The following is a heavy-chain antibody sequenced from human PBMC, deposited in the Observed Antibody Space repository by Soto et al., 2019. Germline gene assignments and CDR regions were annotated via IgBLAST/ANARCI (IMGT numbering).Heavy chain of an antibody. Sequence: SETLSLTCTVSGGSISSYYWSWIRQPPGKGLEWIGYIYYSGSTNYNPSLKSRVTISVDTSKNQFSLKLSSVTAADTAVYYCARDGSIAVRGRDWFDPWGQGTLVTVSS. V-gene: IGHV4-59*01. CDR2: IYYSGST. D-gene: IGHD6-6*01. CDR3: ARDGSIAVRGRDWFDP. CDR1: GGSISSYY. J-gene: IGHJ5*02.